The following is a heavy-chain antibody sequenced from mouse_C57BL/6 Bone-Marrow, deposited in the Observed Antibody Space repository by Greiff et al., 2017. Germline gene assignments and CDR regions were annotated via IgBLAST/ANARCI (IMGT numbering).Heavy chain of an antibody. D-gene: IGHD4-1*01. V-gene: IGHV1-55*01. CDR1: GYTFTSYW. CDR3: ARSGPLGRSVCY. Sequence: QVQLKQPGAELVKPGASVKMSCKASGYTFTSYWITWVKQRPGQGLEWIGDIYPTSGRTNYNEKFKSKAILTVDTSSNTAYMQLSSLTSEDSAVFYCARSGPLGRSVCYWGRGTTLTVSS. CDR2: IYPTSGRT. J-gene: IGHJ2*01.